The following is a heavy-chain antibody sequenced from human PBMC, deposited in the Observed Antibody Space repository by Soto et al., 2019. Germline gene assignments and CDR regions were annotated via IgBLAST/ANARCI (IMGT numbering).Heavy chain of an antibody. D-gene: IGHD5-18*01. V-gene: IGHV1-3*01. J-gene: IGHJ4*02. Sequence: QIQLVQSGAEVKKPGASMKVSCKTSGYAFSLYAMHWVRQAPGQRLEWMGWVNAGNDNTKYSQNFQGRVTITRDTSASTVYMELSSLRSEDMAVYYCAREGDGYKYDYWGQGTLVTVSS. CDR2: VNAGNDNT. CDR1: GYAFSLYA. CDR3: AREGDGYKYDY.